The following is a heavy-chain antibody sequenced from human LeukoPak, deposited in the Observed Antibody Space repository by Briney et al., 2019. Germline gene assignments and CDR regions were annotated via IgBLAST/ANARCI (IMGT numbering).Heavy chain of an antibody. V-gene: IGHV4-38-2*01. CDR3: ARLVYNGSGIYHYFDY. CDR1: GYSLSSGYY. D-gene: IGHD3-10*01. Sequence: SETLSLTCAVSGYSLSSGYYWGWIRKPPGKGLEWIGSIHHSGRTYSNPSLKSRVTISVDTSAHQSSMKLSSVTAADTAVYYCARLVYNGSGIYHYFDYWGQGTLVTVSS. J-gene: IGHJ4*02. CDR2: IHHSGRT.